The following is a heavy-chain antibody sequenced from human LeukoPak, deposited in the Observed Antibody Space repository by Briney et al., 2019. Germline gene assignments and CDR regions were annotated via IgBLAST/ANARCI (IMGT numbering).Heavy chain of an antibody. CDR1: GFTFSRYA. CDR2: ISYDANIGSNK. Sequence: GGSLRLSCATSGFTFSRYAMHWVRQAPGKGLEWVALISYDANIGSNKYYADSVKGRFTISRDNSKNTLDLQMNSLRAEDTAVYYCARSGYRSSWYAGLYDYWGQGTLVTVSS. V-gene: IGHV3-30*14. D-gene: IGHD6-13*01. J-gene: IGHJ4*02. CDR3: ARSGYRSSWYAGLYDY.